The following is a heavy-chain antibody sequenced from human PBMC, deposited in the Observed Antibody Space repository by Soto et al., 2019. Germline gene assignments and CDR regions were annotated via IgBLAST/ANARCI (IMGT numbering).Heavy chain of an antibody. CDR1: GYTFTSYG. CDR3: ARAKVVRGKDAFDI. Sequence: EASVKVSCKASGYTFTSYGISWVRQAPGQGLEWMGWISAYNGNTNYAQKLQGRVTMTTDTSTSTAYMELRSLRSDDTAVYYCARAKVVRGKDAFDIWGQGTMVTVSS. V-gene: IGHV1-18*01. D-gene: IGHD3-10*01. J-gene: IGHJ3*02. CDR2: ISAYNGNT.